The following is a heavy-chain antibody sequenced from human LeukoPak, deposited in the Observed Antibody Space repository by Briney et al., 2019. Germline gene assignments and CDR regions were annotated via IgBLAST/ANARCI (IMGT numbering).Heavy chain of an antibody. Sequence: PSETLSLTCTVSGGSISSGGYYWGWIRQPPGKGLEWIGSIYYSGSTYYNPSLKSRVTISVDTSKNQFSLKLSSVTAADTAVYYCARNYYGPGFSGYWGQGTLVTVSS. J-gene: IGHJ4*02. CDR3: ARNYYGPGFSGY. CDR2: IYYSGST. D-gene: IGHD3-10*01. CDR1: GGSISSGGYY. V-gene: IGHV4-39*07.